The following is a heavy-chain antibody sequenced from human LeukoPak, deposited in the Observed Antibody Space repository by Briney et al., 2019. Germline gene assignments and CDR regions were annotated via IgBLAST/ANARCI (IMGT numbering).Heavy chain of an antibody. V-gene: IGHV3-7*01. CDR3: AREGQWLVRYFDL. CDR1: GFTFNNHW. J-gene: IGHJ2*01. D-gene: IGHD6-19*01. Sequence: GGSLRLSCAASGFTFNNHWMSWVRQAPGKGLEWVANVKQDGSEKNYVDSVKGRFTISRDNAKNSLFLQMNSLRVEDTAAYYCAREGQWLVRYFDLWGHGTLVTVSS. CDR2: VKQDGSEK.